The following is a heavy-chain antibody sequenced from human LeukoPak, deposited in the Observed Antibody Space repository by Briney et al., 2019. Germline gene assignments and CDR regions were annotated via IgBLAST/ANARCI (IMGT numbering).Heavy chain of an antibody. CDR3: ARYTGTTGTTYHYYGVDV. D-gene: IGHD1-1*01. Sequence: PGGSLRLSCAASGFTFSTYSMNWVRQAPGKGLEWVSSISSSSDYIYSAVSVKGRFTISRDNAKSSLYLQMNSLRAEDTAVYYCARYTGTTGTTYHYYGVDVWGQGTMVTVSS. V-gene: IGHV3-21*06. CDR2: ISSSSDYI. J-gene: IGHJ6*02. CDR1: GFTFSTYS.